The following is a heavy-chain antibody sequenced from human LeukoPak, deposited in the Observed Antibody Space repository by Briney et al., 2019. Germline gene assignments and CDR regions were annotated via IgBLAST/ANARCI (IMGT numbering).Heavy chain of an antibody. D-gene: IGHD2/OR15-2a*01. J-gene: IGHJ4*02. Sequence: PGGSLRLSCAVSGFSFSSYGMSWVRQAPGKGLEWVSGISGSGGSTNYADSVKGRFTISRDNPQNTLYLQMNSLRAEDTAVYYCAKSRIIDYWGQGTLVTVSS. CDR3: AKSRIIDY. V-gene: IGHV3-23*01. CDR2: ISGSGGST. CDR1: GFSFSSYG.